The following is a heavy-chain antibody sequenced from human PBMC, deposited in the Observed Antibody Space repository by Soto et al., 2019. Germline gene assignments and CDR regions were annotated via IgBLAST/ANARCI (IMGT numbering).Heavy chain of an antibody. J-gene: IGHJ6*02. CDR3: TRSGSSPYYYGMDV. CDR2: INSDGSNT. CDR1: GFNFSSYW. D-gene: IGHD6-6*01. V-gene: IGHV3-74*01. Sequence: EVQLVESGGGLVQPGGSLRLSCAASGFNFSSYWMHWVRQAPGKGLVWVSRINSDGSNTNYADSVKGRFTISRDNAKNTLYLQMNSLRAEDTAVYYCTRSGSSPYYYGMDVWGQGTTVTFSS.